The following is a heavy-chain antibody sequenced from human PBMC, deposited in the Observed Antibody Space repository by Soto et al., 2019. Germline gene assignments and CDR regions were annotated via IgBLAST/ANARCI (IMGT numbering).Heavy chain of an antibody. Sequence: QVQLVQSGAEVKKPGASVKVSCKASGYTFTSYAMHWVRQAPGQRLEWMGWINAGNGNTKYSQKFQGRVTITRDTSASTAYMELSSLRSEDTAVYYCARVLRKVVRGVNYYYMDVWGKGTTVTVSS. D-gene: IGHD3-10*02. CDR1: GYTFTSYA. CDR3: ARVLRKVVRGVNYYYMDV. CDR2: INAGNGNT. J-gene: IGHJ6*03. V-gene: IGHV1-3*01.